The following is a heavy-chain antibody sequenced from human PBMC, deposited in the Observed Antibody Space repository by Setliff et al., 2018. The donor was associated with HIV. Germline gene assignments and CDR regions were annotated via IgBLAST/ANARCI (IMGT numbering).Heavy chain of an antibody. CDR3: ARPWAFDI. V-gene: IGHV3-23*01. CDR2: ISGSGGST. CDR1: GFTFSTYP. J-gene: IGHJ3*02. Sequence: GGSLRLSCAASGFTFSTYPMSWVRQAPGKGLEWVSGISGSGGSTYYADSVKGRFTISRDNSKNTLYLQMNSLRVEDTAIYYCARPWAFDIWGQGTMVTVSS.